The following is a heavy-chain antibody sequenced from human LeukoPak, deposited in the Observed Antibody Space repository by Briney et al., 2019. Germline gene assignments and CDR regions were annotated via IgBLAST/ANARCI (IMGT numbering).Heavy chain of an antibody. CDR1: GGSISSNSYY. V-gene: IGHV4-39*01. CDR2: MYYSGST. J-gene: IGHJ6*03. CDR3: ARHVITMVRGVRKSMDV. D-gene: IGHD3-10*01. Sequence: SETLSLTCTVSGGSISSNSYYWGWIRQPPGKGLEWIGSMYYSGSTYYNPSLKSRVTISVDTSKNQFSLKLSSVTAADTAVYYCARHVITMVRGVRKSMDVWGKGTTVTISS.